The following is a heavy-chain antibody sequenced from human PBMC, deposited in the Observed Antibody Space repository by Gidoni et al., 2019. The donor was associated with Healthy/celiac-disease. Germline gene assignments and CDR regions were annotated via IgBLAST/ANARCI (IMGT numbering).Heavy chain of an antibody. CDR3: ARGTRDTAMDLFDY. CDR1: GGSISSSSYY. V-gene: IGHV4-39*07. CDR2: IYYSVST. Sequence: QLQLQESGPGLVKPSETLSLTCTVSGGSISSSSYYWGWIRRHPGKGMEWIGSIYYSVSTYYNPSLKTRVTISVDTSKNQFSLKLSSVTAADTAVYYCARGTRDTAMDLFDYWGQGTLVTVSS. D-gene: IGHD5-18*01. J-gene: IGHJ4*02.